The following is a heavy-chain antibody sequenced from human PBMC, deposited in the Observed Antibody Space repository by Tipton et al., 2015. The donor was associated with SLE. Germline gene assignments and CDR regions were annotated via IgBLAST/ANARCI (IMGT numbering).Heavy chain of an antibody. Sequence: SLRLSCAASGFTVSSNYMSWVRQAPGKGLEWVSVIYSGGSTYYADSVKGRFTISRDNAKNSLYLQMNSLRAEDTAVYYCARDERPLGYDFLTTYYYGMDVWGQGTTVTVSS. J-gene: IGHJ6*02. D-gene: IGHD3-9*01. CDR1: GFTVSSNY. V-gene: IGHV3-66*01. CDR2: IYSGGST. CDR3: ARDERPLGYDFLTTYYYGMDV.